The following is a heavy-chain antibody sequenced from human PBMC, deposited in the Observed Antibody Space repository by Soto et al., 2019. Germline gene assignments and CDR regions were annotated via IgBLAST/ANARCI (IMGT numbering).Heavy chain of an antibody. CDR1: GGSFSDFY. J-gene: IGHJ6*02. CDR2: ISHDGGT. V-gene: IGHV4-34*02. D-gene: IGHD3-10*01. CDR3: ARGQLVWYGDLTPYYRDMDV. Sequence: QVQLQQWGAGLLRPSETLSLTCAFYGGSFSDFYWSWVRQSPGKGLEWVGEISHDGGTNYSPSLPSRVSISGDTSKNQFSLHLRSVTAADTGLYYCARGQLVWYGDLTPYYRDMDVWGQGTTVTVSS.